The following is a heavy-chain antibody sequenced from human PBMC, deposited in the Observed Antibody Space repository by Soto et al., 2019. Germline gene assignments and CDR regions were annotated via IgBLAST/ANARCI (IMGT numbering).Heavy chain of an antibody. CDR2: IIPIFGTA. D-gene: IGHD5-18*01. V-gene: IGHV1-69*06. CDR3: ARGHSGDTAMVDIPNWFDP. J-gene: IGHJ5*02. CDR1: GGPFSSYA. Sequence: SVKVSCKASGGPFSSYAISWVRQAPGQGLEWMGGIIPIFGTANYAQKFQGRVTITADKSTSTAYMELSSLRSEDTAVYYCARGHSGDTAMVDIPNWFDPWGQGTLVTVPQ.